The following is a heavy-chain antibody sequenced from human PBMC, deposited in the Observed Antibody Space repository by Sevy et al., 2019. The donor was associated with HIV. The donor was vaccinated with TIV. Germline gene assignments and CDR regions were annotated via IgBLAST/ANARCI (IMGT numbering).Heavy chain of an antibody. D-gene: IGHD5-18*01. Sequence: GGSLRLSCAASGFTFSSYAMSWVRQAPGKGLEWVSAISGSGGSTYYADSVKGRFTISRDNSKNTLYLQMNSLRAEDTAVYYCATDLNTAMVTYYFDYWGQGTLVTVSS. CDR2: ISGSGGST. J-gene: IGHJ4*02. CDR1: GFTFSSYA. V-gene: IGHV3-23*01. CDR3: ATDLNTAMVTYYFDY.